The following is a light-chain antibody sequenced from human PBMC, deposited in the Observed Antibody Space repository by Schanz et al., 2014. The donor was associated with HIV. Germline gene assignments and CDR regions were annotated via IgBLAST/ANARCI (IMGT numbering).Light chain of an antibody. J-gene: IGKJ4*01. CDR3: QYFGNSGGT. V-gene: IGKV3-20*01. Sequence: EIVLTQSPGTPSLSPGERATLSCRASQTVSSNSLGWYQQKRGQVPRLLIYSASRRANGIPDRFSGSGSGTEFTLTISRLDPEDFAVYYCQYFGNSGGTFGGGTKVEIK. CDR1: QTVSSNS. CDR2: SAS.